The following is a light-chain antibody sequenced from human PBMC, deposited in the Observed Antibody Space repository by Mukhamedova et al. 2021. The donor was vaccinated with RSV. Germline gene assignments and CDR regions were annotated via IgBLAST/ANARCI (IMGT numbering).Light chain of an antibody. V-gene: IGKV3-20*01. CDR2: GAS. CDR1: QSITSNY. Sequence: SQSITSNYLAWYQQKPGQAPRLLISGASSRATGIPDRFSGSGSGTGFTLTIRSLEPEDFAVYFCQQRFEWVTFGQGTRLDIK. CDR3: QQRFEWVT. J-gene: IGKJ5*01.